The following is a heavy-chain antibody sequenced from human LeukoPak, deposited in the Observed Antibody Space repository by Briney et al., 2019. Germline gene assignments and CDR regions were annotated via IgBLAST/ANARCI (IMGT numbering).Heavy chain of an antibody. J-gene: IGHJ4*02. D-gene: IGHD3-10*01. V-gene: IGHV1-8*03. CDR3: ARSGTGDERIGVDF. CDR2: MTPNSGNT. CDR1: GYTFTSYD. Sequence: ASVKVSCKASGYTFTSYDINWVRQATGQGLEWMGWMTPNSGNTGYAQNFQGRVTFTRDTSVSTVYMELSSLRPEDTAVYYCARSGTGDERIGVDFWGQGTLVTVSS.